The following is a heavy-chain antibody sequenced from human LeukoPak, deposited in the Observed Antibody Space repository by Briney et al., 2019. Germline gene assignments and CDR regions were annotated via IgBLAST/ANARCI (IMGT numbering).Heavy chain of an antibody. V-gene: IGHV3-23*01. Sequence: PGGSLRLSCAASGFTFNTYAMTWVRQAPGKGLEWVSAISGSGGSTYYADSVKGRFTISRDNSKNTLYLQMNSLRAEDTAVYYCAKEGDYGGYFDYRGQGTLVTVSS. D-gene: IGHD4-17*01. J-gene: IGHJ4*02. CDR1: GFTFNTYA. CDR3: AKEGDYGGYFDY. CDR2: ISGSGGST.